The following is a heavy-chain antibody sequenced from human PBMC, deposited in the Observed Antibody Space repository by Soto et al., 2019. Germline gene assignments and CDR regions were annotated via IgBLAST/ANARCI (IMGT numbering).Heavy chain of an antibody. D-gene: IGHD5-18*01. Sequence: SETLSLTCTVSGGSISSGGYYWSWIRQHPGKGLEWIGYIYYRGSTYYNPSLKSRVTISVDTSKNQFSLKLSSVTAADTAVYYCAGLSGYSYLVQNDYWGQGTLVTVSS. J-gene: IGHJ4*02. CDR1: GGSISSGGYY. CDR3: AGLSGYSYLVQNDY. V-gene: IGHV4-31*03. CDR2: IYYRGST.